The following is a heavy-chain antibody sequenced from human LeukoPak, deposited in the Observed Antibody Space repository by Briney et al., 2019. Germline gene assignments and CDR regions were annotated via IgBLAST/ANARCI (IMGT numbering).Heavy chain of an antibody. CDR3: ARGKPYYYGSGSYLGGLYFDY. CDR1: VGSFSGYY. V-gene: IGHV4-34*01. Sequence: NPSETLSLTCAVYVGSFSGYYWSWIRQPPGKGLEWIGEINHGGSTNYNPSLKSRVTISVDTSKSQFSLKLSSVTAADTAVYYCARGKPYYYGSGSYLGGLYFDYWGQGSLVTVSP. J-gene: IGHJ4*02. D-gene: IGHD3-10*01. CDR2: INHGGST.